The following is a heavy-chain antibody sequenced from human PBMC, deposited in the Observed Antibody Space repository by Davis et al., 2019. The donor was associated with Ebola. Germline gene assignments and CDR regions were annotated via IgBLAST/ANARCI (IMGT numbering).Heavy chain of an antibody. J-gene: IGHJ5*02. CDR1: GGSISEYF. D-gene: IGHD6-13*01. CDR2: IYSSGTT. V-gene: IGHV4-59*08. CDR3: ASGYSSSWFDP. Sequence: SETLSLTCSVSGGSISEYFWSWIRQSPGKGLEWIGYIYSSGTTKYNPSLKSRLTISVDTSKNQLSLKLTSVTAADSAVYYCASGYSSSWFDPWGQGTLVTVSS.